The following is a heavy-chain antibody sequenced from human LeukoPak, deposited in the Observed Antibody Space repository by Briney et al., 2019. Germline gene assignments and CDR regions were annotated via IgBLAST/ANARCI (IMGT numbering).Heavy chain of an antibody. J-gene: IGHJ3*02. D-gene: IGHD3-10*01. Sequence: PGGSLRLSCAASGFTFSNAWMNWVRQAPGKGLEWVGRIRSTSDHGTTDYAAPVKGRVTISRDDSKNTLYLQMNSLKTEDTAVYYCTTRELRYYGSGTYPVAFDIWGQGTRVTVSS. CDR1: GFTFSNAW. V-gene: IGHV3-15*01. CDR2: IRSTSDHGTT. CDR3: TTRELRYYGSGTYPVAFDI.